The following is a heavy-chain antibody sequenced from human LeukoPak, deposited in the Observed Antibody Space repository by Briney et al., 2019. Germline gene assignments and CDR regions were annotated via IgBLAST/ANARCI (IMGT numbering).Heavy chain of an antibody. V-gene: IGHV3-23*01. CDR2: ISASGGST. CDR1: GFTFSSFA. Sequence: GGSLRLYCAASGFTFSSFATSWVRQAPGKGLEWVSGISASGGSTYYADSVKGRFTISRDSSKNTLYLQMNSLRAEDTAVYYCAKVSMVRGQEGAFDIWGQGTMVTVSS. CDR3: AKVSMVRGQEGAFDI. J-gene: IGHJ3*02. D-gene: IGHD3-10*01.